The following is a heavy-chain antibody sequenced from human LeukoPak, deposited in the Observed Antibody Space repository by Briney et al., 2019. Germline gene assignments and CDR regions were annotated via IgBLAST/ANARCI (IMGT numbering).Heavy chain of an antibody. CDR3: ASTGFNRDGYRFGY. V-gene: IGHV1-2*02. CDR1: GYTFTGYY. Sequence: KPGASVKVSCKASGYTFTGYYMHWVRQAPGQGLEWMGWINPNSGGTNYAQEFQGRVTMTRDTSISTAYMELSRLRSDDTAVYYCASTGFNRDGYRFGYWGQGTLVTVSS. CDR2: INPNSGGT. J-gene: IGHJ4*02. D-gene: IGHD5-24*01.